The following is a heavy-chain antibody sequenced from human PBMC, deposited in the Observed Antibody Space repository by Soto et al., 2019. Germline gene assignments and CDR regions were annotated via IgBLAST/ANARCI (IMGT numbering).Heavy chain of an antibody. V-gene: IGHV3-23*01. CDR3: AKESSPCSSIRRSVSMTDY. J-gene: IGHJ4*02. CDR1: GFTFSSYA. D-gene: IGHD2-2*01. CDR2: ISGSGGST. Sequence: PGGSLRLSCAASGFTFSSYAMSWVRQAPGKGLEWVSAISGSGGSTYYADSVKGRFTISRDNSKTTLYLQMNSLRAEDTAVYYCAKESSPCSSIRRSVSMTDYWGQATLVTVSS.